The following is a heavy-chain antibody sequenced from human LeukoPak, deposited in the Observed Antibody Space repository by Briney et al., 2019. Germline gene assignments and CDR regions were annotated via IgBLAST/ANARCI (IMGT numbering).Heavy chain of an antibody. CDR3: ARVIDDYVWGSYGATPIYYFDD. Sequence: GASVKVSCKASGYTFTGYYMNWVRQAPGQGLEWMGRISPNSGGTNYAQKFQCRVTMTRESSISTAYMELSRLRSDDTAVYYCARVIDDYVWGSYGATPIYYFDDWGQGTLVTVS. J-gene: IGHJ4*02. V-gene: IGHV1-2*06. CDR1: GYTFTGYY. D-gene: IGHD3-16*01. CDR2: ISPNSGGT.